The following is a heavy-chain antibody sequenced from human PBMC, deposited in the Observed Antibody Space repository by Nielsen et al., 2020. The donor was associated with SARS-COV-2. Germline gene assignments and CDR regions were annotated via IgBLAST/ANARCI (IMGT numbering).Heavy chain of an antibody. CDR1: GFTFSDYA. Sequence: GESLKISCAASGFTFSDYALNWVRQTPGKGLEWVSGITNMGDIAFYADSAKGRFIISRDASKSTLYLQMSNLRAEDTALYYCAKGERGVTILFDSWDQGTLVTVSS. D-gene: IGHD3-10*01. J-gene: IGHJ4*02. CDR2: ITNMGDIA. V-gene: IGHV3-23*01. CDR3: AKGERGVTILFDS.